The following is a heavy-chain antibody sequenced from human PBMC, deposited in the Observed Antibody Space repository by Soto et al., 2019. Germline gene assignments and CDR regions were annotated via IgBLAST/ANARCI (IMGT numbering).Heavy chain of an antibody. J-gene: IGHJ6*02. CDR1: GGTFSSYA. D-gene: IGHD3-10*01. V-gene: IGHV1-69*06. CDR2: IIPIFGTA. Sequence: QVQLVQSGAEVKKPGSSVKVSCKASGGTFSSYAISWVRQAPGQGLEWMGGIIPIFGTANYAQKFQGRVTITADKSTSTAYMELSSLRSEDTAVYYCARDQRSQAHPYYYYGLDVWGLGTAVTVSS. CDR3: ARDQRSQAHPYYYYGLDV.